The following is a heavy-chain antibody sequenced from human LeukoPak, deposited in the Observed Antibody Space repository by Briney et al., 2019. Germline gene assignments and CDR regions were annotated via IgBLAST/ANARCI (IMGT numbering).Heavy chain of an antibody. Sequence: GASVKVSCKASGYIFTDYDINWVRQATGQGLEWMGWTNPISGYTGSAQKFQGRVTMTRDTSISTAYLELSSLRSDDTAVYYCARGNRLYSSSRSSLPFDIWGQGTMVTVSS. CDR3: ARGNRLYSSSRSSLPFDI. CDR2: TNPISGYT. J-gene: IGHJ3*02. V-gene: IGHV1-8*01. CDR1: GYIFTDYD. D-gene: IGHD6-13*01.